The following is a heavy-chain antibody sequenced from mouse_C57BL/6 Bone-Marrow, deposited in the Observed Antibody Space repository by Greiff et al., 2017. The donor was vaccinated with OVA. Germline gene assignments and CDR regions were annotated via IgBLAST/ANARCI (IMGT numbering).Heavy chain of an antibody. D-gene: IGHD1-1*01. Sequence: EVKLVESGAELVRPGASVKLSCTASGFNIKDDYMHWVKQRPEQGLEWIGWIDPENGDTEYASKFQGKATITADTSSNTAYLQLSSLTSEDTAVYYCTTWALKDGSSYEAYWGQGTLVTVSA. J-gene: IGHJ3*01. CDR1: GFNIKDDY. CDR3: TTWALKDGSSYEAY. V-gene: IGHV14-4*01. CDR2: IDPENGDT.